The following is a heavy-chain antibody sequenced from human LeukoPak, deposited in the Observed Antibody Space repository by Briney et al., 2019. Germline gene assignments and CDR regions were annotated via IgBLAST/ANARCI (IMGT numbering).Heavy chain of an antibody. CDR2: ISDQT. J-gene: IGHJ4*02. D-gene: IGHD5-18*01. CDR3: VRGLWTAMGAGAY. V-gene: IGHV3-23*01. Sequence: GGSLRLSCVVSGFTFSIYAMAWVRQAPGKGLEWVSGISDQTYYTDSVRGRFTISRDNSKSTLYLQMDSLRIEDTSMYYCVRGLWTAMGAGAYWGQGTLVAVSS. CDR1: GFTFSIYA.